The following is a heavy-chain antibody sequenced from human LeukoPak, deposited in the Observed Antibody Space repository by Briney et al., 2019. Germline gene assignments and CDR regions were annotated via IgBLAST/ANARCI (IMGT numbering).Heavy chain of an antibody. CDR3: ARDGGSGWYVVYYFDY. CDR2: ISYDGSNK. J-gene: IGHJ4*02. D-gene: IGHD6-19*01. Sequence: GGSLRLSCAASGFTFSSYAMHWVRQAPGKGLEWVAVISYDGSNKYYADSVKGRFTISRDNSKNTPYLQMNSLRAEDTAVYYCARDGGSGWYVVYYFDYWGQGTLVTVSS. V-gene: IGHV3-30-3*01. CDR1: GFTFSSYA.